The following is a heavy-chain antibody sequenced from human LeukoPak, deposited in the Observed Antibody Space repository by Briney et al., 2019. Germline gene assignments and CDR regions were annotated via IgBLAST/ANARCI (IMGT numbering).Heavy chain of an antibody. J-gene: IGHJ4*02. CDR1: GFTFSTYG. Sequence: GGSLRLSCTASGFTFSTYGMHWVRQAPGKGLEWVTLISYDGSTKYYSDSVKGRFTLSRDNSKNTLYLQMNSLRAEDTAVYYCARYDVGWYYFDYWGQGTLVTVSS. CDR2: ISYDGSTK. V-gene: IGHV3-30*03. D-gene: IGHD6-19*01. CDR3: ARYDVGWYYFDY.